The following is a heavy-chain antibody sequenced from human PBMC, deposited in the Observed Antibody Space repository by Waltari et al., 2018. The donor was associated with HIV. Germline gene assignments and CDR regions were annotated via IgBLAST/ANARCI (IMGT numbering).Heavy chain of an antibody. Sequence: QVQLVQSGAEVKKPGASVKVSCKASGYTFTSYDINWVRQPTGQGFGWMGGMNPNSVNTGYAQKFQGRVTMTRNTSISTAYMGLSSLRSEDTAVFYCARGFTRYSSGWYGYWGQGTLVTVSS. V-gene: IGHV1-8*01. CDR3: ARGFTRYSSGWYGY. CDR1: GYTFTSYD. D-gene: IGHD6-19*01. J-gene: IGHJ4*02. CDR2: MNPNSVNT.